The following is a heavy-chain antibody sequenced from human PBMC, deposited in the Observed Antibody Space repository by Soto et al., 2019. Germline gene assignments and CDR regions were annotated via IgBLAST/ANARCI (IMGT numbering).Heavy chain of an antibody. CDR2: IYYSGST. V-gene: IGHV4-31*03. J-gene: IGHJ3*02. CDR1: GGSISSGGYY. Sequence: SETLSLTCTVSGGSISSGGYYWSWIRQHPGKGLEWIGYIYYSGSTYYNPSLKSRVTISVDTSKNQFSLKLSSVTAADTAVYYCARDRFVKSDRVLELRTDAFDIWGQGTMVTVSS. CDR3: ARDRFVKSDRVLELRTDAFDI. D-gene: IGHD1-7*01.